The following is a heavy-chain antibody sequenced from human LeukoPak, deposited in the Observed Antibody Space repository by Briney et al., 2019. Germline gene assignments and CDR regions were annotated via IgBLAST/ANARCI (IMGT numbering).Heavy chain of an antibody. CDR1: GGSISPYY. CDR2: IYYSGST. V-gene: IGHV4-59*01. J-gene: IGHJ4*02. Sequence: PSETLSLTCTVSGGSISPYYWSWIRQPPGKGLQWIGYIYYSGSTNYNPSLKSRVTISVDTSKNQFSLKLSSVTAADTAVYYCARRSSGWYYFDYWGQGTLVTVSS. CDR3: ARRSSGWYYFDY. D-gene: IGHD6-19*01.